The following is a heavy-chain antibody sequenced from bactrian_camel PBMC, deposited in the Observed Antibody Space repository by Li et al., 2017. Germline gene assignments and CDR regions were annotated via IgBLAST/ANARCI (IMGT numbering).Heavy chain of an antibody. CDR2: SVSGGVT. CDR1: QGPYRNQA. V-gene: IGHV3S53*01. J-gene: IGHJ4*01. Sequence: HVQLVESGGGSVQAGGSLRLSCVVSQGPYRNQALAWFHQGPGKEREGVATSVSGGVTNYTDSVKGRFTISRDDAKDTLYLQMNNLKPEDTAVYYCAAIIQCRANWNETGTYNYWGQGTQVTVS. D-gene: IGHD8*01. CDR3: AAIIQCRANWNETGTYNY.